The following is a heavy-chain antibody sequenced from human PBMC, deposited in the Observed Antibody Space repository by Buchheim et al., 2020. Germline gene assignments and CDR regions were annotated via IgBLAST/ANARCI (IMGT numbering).Heavy chain of an antibody. CDR3: ARGGGDFVVVPASIHVHYLDV. D-gene: IGHD2-2*02. Sequence: QVQLVQSGAEVKKPGASVKVSCKASGYTFSNYYIHWVRQAPGQGLEWMGIVNPSGGGTSYPQKFQGRVTMTRDTSTSQVYMELSSLRSEDTAVYYCARGGGDFVVVPASIHVHYLDVWGKGTT. J-gene: IGHJ6*03. CDR1: GYTFSNYY. V-gene: IGHV1-46*01. CDR2: VNPSGGGT.